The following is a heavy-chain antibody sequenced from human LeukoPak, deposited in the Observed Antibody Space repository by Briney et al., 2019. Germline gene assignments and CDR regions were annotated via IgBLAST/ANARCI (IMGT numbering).Heavy chain of an antibody. CDR2: IYSGGST. D-gene: IGHD3-10*01. J-gene: IGHJ6*02. V-gene: IGHV3-53*01. CDR1: GFTVSSNY. Sequence: AGGSLRLSCAASGFTVSSNYMSWVRQAPGKGLEWVSVIYSGGSTNYADSVKGRFTVSRDNSKNTLYLQMNSLRAEDTAVYYCARVIGGYYYYGMDVWGQGTTVTVSS. CDR3: ARVIGGYYYYGMDV.